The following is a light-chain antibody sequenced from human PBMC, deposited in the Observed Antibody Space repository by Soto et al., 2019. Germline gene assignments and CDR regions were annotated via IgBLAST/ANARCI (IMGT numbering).Light chain of an antibody. J-gene: IGKJ1*01. CDR1: QDIDQF. CDR3: QQYDSSPRT. V-gene: IGKV1-33*01. CDR2: GAS. Sequence: DIQMTQSPSSLSASVGDSVTITCQASQDIDQFLNWFQQKPGQAPRLLIYGASNRATGIPDRFSGSGSGTDFTLTISRLESEDFAVYYCQQYDSSPRTFGQGTMVDI.